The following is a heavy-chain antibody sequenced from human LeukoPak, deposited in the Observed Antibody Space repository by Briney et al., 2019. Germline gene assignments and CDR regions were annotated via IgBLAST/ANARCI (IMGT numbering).Heavy chain of an antibody. V-gene: IGHV3-21*01. Sequence: GSLRLSCAASGFTFSSYSMNWVRQAPGKGLEWVSSISSSSSYIYYADSVKGRFTISRDNARNSLYLQMNSLRAEDTAVYYCAVNYYDSSGYSAPWYWGQGTLVTVSS. J-gene: IGHJ4*02. CDR2: ISSSSSYI. CDR1: GFTFSSYS. D-gene: IGHD3-22*01. CDR3: AVNYYDSSGYSAPWY.